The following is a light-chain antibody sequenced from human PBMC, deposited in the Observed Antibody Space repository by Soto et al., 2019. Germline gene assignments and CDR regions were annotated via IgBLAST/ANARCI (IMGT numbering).Light chain of an antibody. CDR2: DAS. V-gene: IGKV1-6*01. CDR3: LQDNSYPYT. J-gene: IGKJ2*01. Sequence: AIQMTQSPSSLSASAGDRVTITCRATQGIRSDLTWYQQKPWKAPKLLIYDASKLQSGVPSRFSGSGSGTDFTLTISSLQPEDCATYYCLQDNSYPYTFGQGTNLEIK. CDR1: QGIRSD.